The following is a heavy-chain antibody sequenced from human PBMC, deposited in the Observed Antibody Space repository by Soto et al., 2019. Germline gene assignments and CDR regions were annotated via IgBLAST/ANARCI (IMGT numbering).Heavy chain of an antibody. CDR2: ISGSGGST. V-gene: IGHV3-23*01. CDR3: AMCYFFRHFADFIGGSELLYCLDV. D-gene: IGHD3-16*01. J-gene: IGHJ6*02. CDR1: GFTFSSYA. Sequence: PGGSLRLSCAASGFTFSSYAMSWVRQAPGKGLEWVSAISGSGGSTYYADSVKGRFTISRDNSKNTLYLQMDSLRAEDTAVYYCAMCYFFRHFADFIGGSELLYCLDVWGQGTPVTVSS.